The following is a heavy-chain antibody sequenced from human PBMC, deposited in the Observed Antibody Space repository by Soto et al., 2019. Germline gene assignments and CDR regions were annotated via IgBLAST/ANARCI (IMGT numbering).Heavy chain of an antibody. CDR1: GFTFSGAW. D-gene: IGHD6-13*01. Sequence: PGGSLRLSCAASGFTFSGAWMNWVRQAPGKGLEWVGLIRSKIDGGTTGYAAPVEGRFTISRDDSENTLYLQMNSLKVEDTAVYYCTRYLRQLVSQSYYYGMDVWGQGTTVTVSS. V-gene: IGHV3-15*07. CDR2: IRSKIDGGTT. J-gene: IGHJ6*02. CDR3: TRYLRQLVSQSYYYGMDV.